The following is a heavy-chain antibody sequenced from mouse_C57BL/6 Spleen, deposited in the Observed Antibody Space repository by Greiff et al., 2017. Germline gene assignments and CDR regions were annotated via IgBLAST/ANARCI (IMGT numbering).Heavy chain of an antibody. J-gene: IGHJ2*01. CDR3: ARLGSTTVVPLEY. D-gene: IGHD1-1*01. CDR1: GYPFTSYW. V-gene: IGHV1-64*01. Sequence: QVQLQQPGAELVKPGASVKLSCKASGYPFTSYWMHWVKPRPGQGLEWLGMIHPNSGSTNYNEKFKGKATLTVGKSSSPAYMQLSSLTSEDSAVYYCARLGSTTVVPLEYWGQGTTLTGAS. CDR2: IHPNSGST.